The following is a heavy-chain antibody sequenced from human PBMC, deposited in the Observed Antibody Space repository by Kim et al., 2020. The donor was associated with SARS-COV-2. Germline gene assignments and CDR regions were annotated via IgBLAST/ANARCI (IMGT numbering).Heavy chain of an antibody. Sequence: SETLSLTCAVSGGSISSSNWWSWVRQPPGKGLEWIGEIYHSGSTNYNPSLKSRVTISVDKSKNQFSLKLSSVTAADTAVYYCAGREQPNTEYYYYGMDVWGQGTTVTVSS. CDR1: GGSISSSNW. D-gene: IGHD1-26*01. J-gene: IGHJ6*02. CDR3: AGREQPNTEYYYYGMDV. CDR2: IYHSGST. V-gene: IGHV4-4*02.